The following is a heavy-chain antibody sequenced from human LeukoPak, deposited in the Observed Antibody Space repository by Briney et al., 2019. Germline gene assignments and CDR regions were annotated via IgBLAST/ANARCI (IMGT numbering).Heavy chain of an antibody. CDR2: IYYTENT. D-gene: IGHD6-6*01. CDR1: GGSISRYY. V-gene: IGHV4-59*08. J-gene: IGHJ5*02. Sequence: PAETLSLTCTVSGGSISRYYWSWIRQPPGKELEWIGDIYYTENTNYNPPIKSRVTISVDTSKNQFSLKLSSVTAADTAVYYCARRVAARPDYYFGPWGKGTLVTVSS. CDR3: ARRVAARPDYYFGP.